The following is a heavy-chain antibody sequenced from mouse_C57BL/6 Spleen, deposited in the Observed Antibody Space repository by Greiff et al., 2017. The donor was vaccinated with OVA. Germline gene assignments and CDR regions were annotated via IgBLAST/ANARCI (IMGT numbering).Heavy chain of an antibody. J-gene: IGHJ3*01. D-gene: IGHD2-3*01. CDR3: ARSGDGYFFAY. V-gene: IGHV1-64*01. CDR1: GYTFTSYW. Sequence: VQLPQSGAELVKPGASVKLSCKASGYTFTSYWMHWVKQRPGQGLEWIGMIHPNSGSTNYNEKFKSKATLTVDKSSSTAYMQLSSLTSEDSAVYYCARSGDGYFFAYWGQGTLVTVSA. CDR2: IHPNSGST.